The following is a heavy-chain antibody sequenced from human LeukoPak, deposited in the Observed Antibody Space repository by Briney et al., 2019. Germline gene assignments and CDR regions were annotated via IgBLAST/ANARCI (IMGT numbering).Heavy chain of an antibody. D-gene: IGHD4-17*01. J-gene: IGHJ4*02. Sequence: GGSLRLTCAASGFTFTTYWMHWVRQIPGKGLVWVSRIKYDGTSTTYADSVKGRFTISRDNPKSTLYLEMNSLRAEDTAVYYCAKDYGDYTTSMGNFDYWGQGTLVTVSS. V-gene: IGHV3-74*01. CDR3: AKDYGDYTTSMGNFDY. CDR1: GFTFTTYW. CDR2: IKYDGTST.